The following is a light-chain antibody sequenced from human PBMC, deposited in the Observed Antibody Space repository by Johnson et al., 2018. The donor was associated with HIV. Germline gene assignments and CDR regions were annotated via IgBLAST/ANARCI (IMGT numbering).Light chain of an antibody. Sequence: QSVLTQPHSVSAAPGQKVTISCSGGSSNIGNNYVSWYQQLPGTAPKLLIYDNNKRPSGIPDRFSGSKSGTSATLGITGLQTGDEADYYCGTWDSSLSAYVFGTGTKVTVL. V-gene: IGLV1-51*01. J-gene: IGLJ1*01. CDR1: SSNIGNNY. CDR2: DNN. CDR3: GTWDSSLSAYV.